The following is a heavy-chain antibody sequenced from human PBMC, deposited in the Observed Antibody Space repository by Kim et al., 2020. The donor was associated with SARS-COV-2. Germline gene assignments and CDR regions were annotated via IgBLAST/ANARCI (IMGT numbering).Heavy chain of an antibody. CDR2: IIPIFGTA. CDR1: GGTFSSYA. D-gene: IGHD3-10*01. CDR3: AREGVGNTMVRGVMHYYYYGMGV. Sequence: SVKVSCKASGGTFSSYAISWVRQAPGQGLEWMGGIIPIFGTANYAQKFQGRVTITADESTSTAYMELSSLRSEDTAVYYCAREGVGNTMVRGVMHYYYYGMGVWGQGTTVTVSS. J-gene: IGHJ6*02. V-gene: IGHV1-69*13.